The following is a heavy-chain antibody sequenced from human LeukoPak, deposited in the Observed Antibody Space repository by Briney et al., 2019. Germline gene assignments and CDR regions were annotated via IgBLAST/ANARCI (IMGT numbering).Heavy chain of an antibody. CDR1: GFTFSNAW. CDR3: TTARYCSAGSCYFDY. CDR2: IKSKTDVGTT. J-gene: IGHJ4*02. V-gene: IGHV3-15*01. Sequence: GGSLRLSCAASGFTFSNAWMSWVRQAPGKGLEWVGHIKSKTDVGTTDYAAPVKGRFPISRDDSKNTLYLQMNSLQTDDTAVYYCTTARYCSAGSCYFDYWGQGTLVTVSS. D-gene: IGHD2-15*01.